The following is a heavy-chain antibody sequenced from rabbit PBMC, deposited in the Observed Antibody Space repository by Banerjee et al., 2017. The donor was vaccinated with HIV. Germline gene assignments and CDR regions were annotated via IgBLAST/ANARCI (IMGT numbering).Heavy chain of an antibody. CDR2: IFVDSGRA. CDR3: AKMMDGM. J-gene: IGHJ3*01. V-gene: IGHV1S36*01. D-gene: IGHD4-2*01. Sequence: EESGGGLVKPGASLTLSCTASGLDFSVYGVSWVRQAPGKGLEWIGCIFVDSGRAYYASWVNGRFTISKTSSTVDLKMTSLTAADTATYFCAKMMDGMWGQGTLVTVS. CDR1: GLDFSVYG.